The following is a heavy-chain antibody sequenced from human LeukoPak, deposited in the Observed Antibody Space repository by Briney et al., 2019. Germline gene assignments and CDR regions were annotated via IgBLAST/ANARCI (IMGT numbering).Heavy chain of an antibody. CDR2: ISGSRNYK. D-gene: IGHD6-13*01. J-gene: IGHJ6*03. CDR1: GFTFSSYN. CDR3: VREGSSSCGILGDFYMDI. V-gene: IGHV3-21*01. Sequence: GGSLRLSCAASGFTFSSYNMNWVRQAPGKGLEWVSFISGSRNYKYYAGSVKGRFTISRDNAKNSLYLQMNSLTVEDTAVYFCVREGSSSCGILGDFYMDIWGKGTTVIVSS.